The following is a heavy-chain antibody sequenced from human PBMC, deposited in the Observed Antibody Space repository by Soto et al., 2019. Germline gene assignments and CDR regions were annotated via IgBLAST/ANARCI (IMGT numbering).Heavy chain of an antibody. J-gene: IGHJ6*02. CDR1: GSTFSSYG. CDR2: ISASSRTL. D-gene: IGHD3-22*01. V-gene: IGHV3-48*01. Sequence: PGGSLRLSCVASGSTFSSYGMNWVRQAPGKGLEWISHISASSRTLFFADSVKGRFTISRDNAKNSLYLQMNSLIAEDTALFFCARSYYDSSASYASYGMDVWGQGTTVTVSS. CDR3: ARSYYDSSASYASYGMDV.